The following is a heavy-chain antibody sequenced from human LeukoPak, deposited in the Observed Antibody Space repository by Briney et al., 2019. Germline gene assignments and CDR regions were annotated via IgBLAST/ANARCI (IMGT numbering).Heavy chain of an antibody. CDR1: GYTFTGYY. D-gene: IGHD1-26*01. CDR3: ARDRASKWELLPHAIDY. J-gene: IGHJ4*02. V-gene: IGHV1-2*02. Sequence: GASVKVSCKASGYTFTGYYMHWVRQAPGQGLEWMGWINPNSGGTNYAQKFQGRVTMTRDTSISTAYMELSSLRSEDTAVYYCARDRASKWELLPHAIDYWGQGTLVTVSS. CDR2: INPNSGGT.